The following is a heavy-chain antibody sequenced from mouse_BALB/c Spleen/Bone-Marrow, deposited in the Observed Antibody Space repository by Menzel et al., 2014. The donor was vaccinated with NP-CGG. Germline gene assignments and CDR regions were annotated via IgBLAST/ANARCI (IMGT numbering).Heavy chain of an antibody. CDR3: ARWLLRYYAMDD. CDR2: IDPXDSYT. Sequence: QVQLQQSGAELVKPGASVKLPCKASGYTFTSYWMHWVKQRPGQGLEWIGEIDPXDSYTNYNQKFKGKATLTVDKSSSTAYMQLSSLTSEDSAVYFCARWLLRYYAMDDWGQGTSVTVSS. V-gene: IGHV1-69*02. D-gene: IGHD2-3*01. CDR1: GYTFTSYW. J-gene: IGHJ4*01.